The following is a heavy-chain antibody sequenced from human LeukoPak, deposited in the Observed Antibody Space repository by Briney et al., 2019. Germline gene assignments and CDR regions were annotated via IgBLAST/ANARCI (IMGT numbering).Heavy chain of an antibody. Sequence: PSETLSLTCAVYGGSFSGYYWSWVRQAPGKGLEWVANIKQDGSEKYYVDSVKGRFTISRDNAKNSLYLQMNSLRAEDTAVYYCARDGRYSGGFDNWGQGTLVTVSS. V-gene: IGHV3-7*01. J-gene: IGHJ4*02. CDR1: GGSFSGYY. D-gene: IGHD1-26*01. CDR2: IKQDGSEK. CDR3: ARDGRYSGGFDN.